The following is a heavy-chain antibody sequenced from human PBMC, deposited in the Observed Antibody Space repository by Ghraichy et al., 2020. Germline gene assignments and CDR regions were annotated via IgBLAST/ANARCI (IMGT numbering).Heavy chain of an antibody. J-gene: IGHJ4*02. CDR2: ISGGGDST. D-gene: IGHD3-22*01. Sequence: GGSLRLSCAASGFTFTRYAMSWVRQAPGKGLEWVSAISGGGDSTNYADSVKGRFTISRDNSRYTLYLGMNSLRVEDTATYYCAKKKDSSGYFNDWGQGTLVTVSS. CDR1: GFTFTRYA. CDR3: AKKKDSSGYFND. V-gene: IGHV3-23*01.